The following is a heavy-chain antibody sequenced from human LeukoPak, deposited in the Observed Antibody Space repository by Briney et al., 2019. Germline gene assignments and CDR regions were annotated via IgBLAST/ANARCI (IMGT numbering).Heavy chain of an antibody. CDR3: ASYSSSWFDY. CDR1: GFTFSSYG. J-gene: IGHJ4*02. D-gene: IGHD6-13*01. V-gene: IGHV3-30*02. Sequence: GGSLRLSCAASGFTFSSYGMHWVRQAPGKGLEWVAFIRYDGSNKYYADSVKGRFAISRDNSKNTLYLQMNSLRAEDTAVYYCASYSSSWFDYWGQGTLVTVSS. CDR2: IRYDGSNK.